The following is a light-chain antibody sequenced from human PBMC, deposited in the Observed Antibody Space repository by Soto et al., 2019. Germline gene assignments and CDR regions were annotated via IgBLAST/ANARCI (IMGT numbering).Light chain of an antibody. J-gene: IGKJ1*01. V-gene: IGKV3-15*01. CDR2: GAS. Sequence: EIVMTQSPVTLSVSPGERATLSCRASQSISSNLAWYPHKPGQAPRLLIFGASTRATDVPARFSGSGSGTEFTLTISSLQSEDFAVYYCLQHNNWPRTFGQGTKVDIK. CDR3: LQHNNWPRT. CDR1: QSISSN.